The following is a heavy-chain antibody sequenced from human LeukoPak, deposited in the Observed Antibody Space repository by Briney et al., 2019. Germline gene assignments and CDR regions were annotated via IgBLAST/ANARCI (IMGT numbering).Heavy chain of an antibody. CDR3: AKDKVEMATSPLLFDY. Sequence: GGSLRLSCAASGFTFSSSGMHWVRQAPGKGLEWVAFIRFDGSDIYYGDSVKGRFTISRDNSKNTLYLHLNSLRAEDTAVYHCAKDKVEMATSPLLFDYWGQGTLVTVSS. J-gene: IGHJ4*02. V-gene: IGHV3-30*02. D-gene: IGHD5-24*01. CDR1: GFTFSSSG. CDR2: IRFDGSDI.